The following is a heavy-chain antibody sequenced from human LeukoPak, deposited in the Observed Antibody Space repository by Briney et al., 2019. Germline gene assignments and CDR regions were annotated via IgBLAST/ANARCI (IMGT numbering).Heavy chain of an antibody. D-gene: IGHD2-2*01. Sequence: PSETLSLTCAVYGGSFSSYYWSWIRQPPGKGLEWIGEINHSGSTNYNPSLKSRVTISVDTSKNQFSLKLSSVTAADTAVYYCARVKKTYCSSTSCYPVSRYYYYMDVWGKGTTVTVSS. CDR1: GGSFSSYY. CDR2: INHSGST. V-gene: IGHV4-34*01. J-gene: IGHJ6*03. CDR3: ARVKKTYCSSTSCYPVSRYYYYMDV.